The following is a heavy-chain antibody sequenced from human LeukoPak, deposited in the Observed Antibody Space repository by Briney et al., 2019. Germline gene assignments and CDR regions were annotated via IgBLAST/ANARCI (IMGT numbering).Heavy chain of an antibody. CDR3: ARSLRFLEWFPNFDY. CDR1: GGAFSSYA. V-gene: IGHV1-69*13. J-gene: IGHJ4*02. Sequence: SVKVSCKASGGAFSSYAISWVRQAPGQGLEWMGGIIPIFGTANYAQKFQGRVTITADESTSTAYMELSSLRSEDTAVYYCARSLRFLEWFPNFDYWGQGTLVTVSS. D-gene: IGHD3-3*01. CDR2: IIPIFGTA.